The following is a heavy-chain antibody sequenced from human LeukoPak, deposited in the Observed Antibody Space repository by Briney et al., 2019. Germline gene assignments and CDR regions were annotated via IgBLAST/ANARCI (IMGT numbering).Heavy chain of an antibody. D-gene: IGHD5-18*01. Sequence: GSLRLSCGASGFTFSNYGMNWVRRATGRGLEWGSEISGSGGSTYYADSVKGRFTISRDNSKYTLYLQMSSLRVEDTAVYYCARGPETAMVPRYWGQGTLVTVSS. V-gene: IGHV3-23*01. CDR2: ISGSGGST. J-gene: IGHJ4*02. CDR1: GFTFSNYG. CDR3: ARGPETAMVPRY.